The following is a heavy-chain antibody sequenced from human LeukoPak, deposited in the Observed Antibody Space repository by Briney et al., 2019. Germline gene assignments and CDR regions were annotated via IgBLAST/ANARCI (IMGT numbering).Heavy chain of an antibody. CDR3: AKDRKDKYDSSGYSFDYGMDV. D-gene: IGHD3-22*01. CDR1: GFTFSTYI. CDR2: ISYDGSNK. J-gene: IGHJ6*02. Sequence: GGSLRLSCSASGFTFSTYIMHWVRPAPGKGLEWVAVISYDGSNKYYADSVKGRFTISRDNSKNTLYLQMNSQRAEDTAVYCCAKDRKDKYDSSGYSFDYGMDVWGQGTTVTVSS. V-gene: IGHV3-30*18.